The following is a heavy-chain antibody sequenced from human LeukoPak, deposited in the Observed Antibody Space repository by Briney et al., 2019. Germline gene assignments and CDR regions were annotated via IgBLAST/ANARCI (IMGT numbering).Heavy chain of an antibody. D-gene: IGHD1-26*01. Sequence: GGSLRLSCAASGFTFSSYSMNWVRQAPGKGLEWVSYISSSSSTIYYADSVKGRFTISRDNAKNSLYLQMNNLRAEDTAMYYCARYGIVGATYFDYWGQGTLVTVSS. V-gene: IGHV3-48*01. J-gene: IGHJ4*02. CDR1: GFTFSSYS. CDR3: ARYGIVGATYFDY. CDR2: ISSSSSTI.